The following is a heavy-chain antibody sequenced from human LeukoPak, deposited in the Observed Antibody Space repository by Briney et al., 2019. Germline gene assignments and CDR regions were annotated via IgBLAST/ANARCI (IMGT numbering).Heavy chain of an antibody. D-gene: IGHD6-19*01. J-gene: IGHJ6*02. CDR3: ARSLSSLGYYYYGMDV. Sequence: PSETLSPTCTVSGGSISTYYWSWIRQPPGKGLEWIGYIYYSGSTDYNPSLKSRVTISLDTSKNQFSLKLRSVTAADTVVYYCARSLSSLGYYYYGMDVWGQGTTVTVSS. V-gene: IGHV4-59*08. CDR1: GGSISTYY. CDR2: IYYSGST.